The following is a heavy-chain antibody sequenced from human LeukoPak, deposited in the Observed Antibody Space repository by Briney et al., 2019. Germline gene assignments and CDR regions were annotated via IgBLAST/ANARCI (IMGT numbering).Heavy chain of an antibody. CDR1: GFTFSSYG. D-gene: IGHD1-26*01. CDR3: ARTYTGSSLDH. J-gene: IGHJ4*02. CDR2: ISSSSSYI. V-gene: IGHV3-21*01. Sequence: GGSLRLSCAASGFTFSSYGMHWVRQAPGKGLEWVSSISSSSSYIFYADSVKGRFTISRDNSKKSLYLQMNRLTADDAAVYYCARTYTGSSLDHWGQGTLVTVSS.